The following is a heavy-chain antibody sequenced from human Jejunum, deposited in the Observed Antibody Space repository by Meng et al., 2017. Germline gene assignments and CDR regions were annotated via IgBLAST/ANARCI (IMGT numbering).Heavy chain of an antibody. CDR2: MYFSGST. J-gene: IGHJ4*02. D-gene: IGHD3-22*01. V-gene: IGHV4-61*01. CDR1: DGSFISGCYC. Sequence: HVRRQKSGPVLVCASATRPFTCLISDGSFISGCYCWSLIRKPPGKGLEWIGYMYFSGSTNYNASLKSRVTISVDTSKKQFSLMLTSVTAADTAVYYCARGHFDKYFDSWGQGTLVTVSS. CDR3: ARGHFDKYFDS.